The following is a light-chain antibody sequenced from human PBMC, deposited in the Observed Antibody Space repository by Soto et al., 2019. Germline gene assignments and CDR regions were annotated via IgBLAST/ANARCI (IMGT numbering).Light chain of an antibody. CDR3: PQSYSTPLT. CDR2: AAS. V-gene: IGKV1-39*01. Sequence: DIQMTQSPSPLSASVGGRVTITCRASQRISRYLNWYQEQSGKAPRLLIYAASRLQSGVPSRFSGSVSGTDFTLTIASLQHEDAATYYCPQSYSTPLTSGGATKVDIK. J-gene: IGKJ4*01. CDR1: QRISRY.